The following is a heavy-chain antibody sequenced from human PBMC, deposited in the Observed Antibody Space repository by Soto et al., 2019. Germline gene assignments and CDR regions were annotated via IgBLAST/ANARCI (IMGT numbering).Heavy chain of an antibody. D-gene: IGHD6-25*01. CDR3: ARDGSDAFDI. CDR1: GGSISSYY. Sequence: TSETLSLTCTVSGGSISSYYWSWIRQPPGKGLEWIGYIYYSGSTNYNPSLKSRVTISVDTSKNQFSLKLSSVTAADTAVYYCARDGSDAFDIWGQGTMVTVSS. V-gene: IGHV4-59*01. CDR2: IYYSGST. J-gene: IGHJ3*02.